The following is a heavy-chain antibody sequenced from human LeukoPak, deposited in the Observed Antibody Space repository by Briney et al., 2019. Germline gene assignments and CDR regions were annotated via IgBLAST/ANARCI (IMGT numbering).Heavy chain of an antibody. J-gene: IGHJ4*02. CDR3: ARTGEWLENFDY. Sequence: GGSLRLSCAASGFTFSSCSMNWVRQAPGKGLEWVSSISSSSSYIYYADSVKGRFTISRDNAKNSLYLQMNSLRAEDTAVYYCARTGEWLENFDYWGQGTLVTVSS. D-gene: IGHD6-19*01. CDR2: ISSSSSYI. V-gene: IGHV3-21*01. CDR1: GFTFSSCS.